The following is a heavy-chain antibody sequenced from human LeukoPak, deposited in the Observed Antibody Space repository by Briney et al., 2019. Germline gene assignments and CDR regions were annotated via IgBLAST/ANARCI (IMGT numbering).Heavy chain of an antibody. CDR3: ARTYYYGSGSYRGVPFDI. J-gene: IGHJ3*02. CDR2: INHSGST. D-gene: IGHD3-10*01. CDR1: GGSFSGYY. Sequence: PSETLSLTCAVYGGSFSGYYWSWIRQPPGKGLEWIGEINHSGSTNYNPSLESRVTISVDTSKNQFSLKLSSVTAADTAVYYCARTYYYGSGSYRGVPFDIWGQGTMVSVSS. V-gene: IGHV4-34*01.